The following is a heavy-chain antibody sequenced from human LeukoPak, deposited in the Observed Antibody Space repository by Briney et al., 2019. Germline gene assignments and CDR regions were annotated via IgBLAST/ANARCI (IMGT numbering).Heavy chain of an antibody. CDR1: GASISSYY. CDR2: IYTSGST. Sequence: SETLSLTCTVSGASISSYYWSWVRQPAAEGLDWIGRIYTSGSTNYKPSLKSRVTMSVDTSKNQFSLKLTSVTAADTAVYYCARDGVENSSWYPLDSWGPGTLVTVSS. CDR3: ARDGVENSSWYPLDS. J-gene: IGHJ4*02. V-gene: IGHV4-4*07. D-gene: IGHD6-13*01.